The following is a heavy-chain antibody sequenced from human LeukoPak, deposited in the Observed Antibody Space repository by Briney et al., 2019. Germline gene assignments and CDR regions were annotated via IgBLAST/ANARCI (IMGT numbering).Heavy chain of an antibody. CDR3: ARDGSRSIVVVPAAIDY. CDR1: GFTVGSNY. D-gene: IGHD2-2*01. J-gene: IGHJ4*02. Sequence: GGSLRLSCAASGFTVGSNYLTWVRQAPGKGLEWVSVIYSGGNTYYADSVKGRFTISRDNSKNTLYLQMNSLRAEDTAVYYCARDGSRSIVVVPAAIDYWGQGTLVTVSS. V-gene: IGHV3-66*01. CDR2: IYSGGNT.